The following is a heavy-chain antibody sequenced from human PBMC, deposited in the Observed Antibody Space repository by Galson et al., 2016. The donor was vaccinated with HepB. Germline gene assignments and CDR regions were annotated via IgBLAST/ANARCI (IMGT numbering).Heavy chain of an antibody. V-gene: IGHV1-24*01. Sequence: SVKVSCKVSGYTLIELSMHWVRQAPGKGLEWMGGFDPDDGETIYAQRFQGRVTMTGDTSTGTIYMELRSLRSDDTAVYYCATGWIHLGELSSTDYRGQGTLVTFSS. CDR1: GYTLIELS. CDR3: ATGWIHLGELSSTDY. J-gene: IGHJ4*02. CDR2: FDPDDGET. D-gene: IGHD3-16*02.